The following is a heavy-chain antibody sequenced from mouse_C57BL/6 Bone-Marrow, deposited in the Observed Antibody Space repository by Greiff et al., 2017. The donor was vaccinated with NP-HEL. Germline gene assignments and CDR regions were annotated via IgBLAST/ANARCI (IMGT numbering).Heavy chain of an antibody. V-gene: IGHV1-69*01. Sequence: QVQLQQPGAELVMPGASVKLSCKASGYTFTSYWMHWVKQRPGQGLEWIGEIDPSDSYTNYNQKFKGKSKLTVDKSSSTAYMPLSSLTSEDSAVYNCVRSSPSGIAYWGQGTLVTVSA. D-gene: IGHD1-1*01. J-gene: IGHJ3*01. CDR3: VRSSPSGIAY. CDR1: GYTFTSYW. CDR2: IDPSDSYT.